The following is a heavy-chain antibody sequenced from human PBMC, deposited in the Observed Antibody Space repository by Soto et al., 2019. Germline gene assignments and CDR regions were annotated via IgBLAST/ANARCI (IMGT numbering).Heavy chain of an antibody. CDR2: IDPVGSQV. Sequence: GGPLRLSCEVSGLSFSNSWMSWVRQAPGKGLEWVADIDPVGSQVVYVASVKGRFTISRDDSKSIAYLQMNSLKTEDTAVYYCSRVEHAEVPFDYWGQGALVTVSS. J-gene: IGHJ4*02. D-gene: IGHD1-26*01. CDR1: GLSFSNSW. CDR3: SRVEHAEVPFDY. V-gene: IGHV3-7*03.